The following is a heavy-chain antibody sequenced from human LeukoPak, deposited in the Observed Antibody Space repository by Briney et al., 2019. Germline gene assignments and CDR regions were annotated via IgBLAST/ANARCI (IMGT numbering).Heavy chain of an antibody. CDR3: AKDVGSYDTGFDYYYMDV. CDR2: ISWDGGST. Sequence: QPGGSLRLSCAASGFTFDDYTMHWVRQAPGKGLEWVSLISWDGGSTYYADSVKGRFTISRDNSKNSLYLQMNRLRTEDTALYYCAKDVGSYDTGFDYYYMDVWGKGTTVTVSS. CDR1: GFTFDDYT. J-gene: IGHJ6*03. V-gene: IGHV3-43*01. D-gene: IGHD3-9*01.